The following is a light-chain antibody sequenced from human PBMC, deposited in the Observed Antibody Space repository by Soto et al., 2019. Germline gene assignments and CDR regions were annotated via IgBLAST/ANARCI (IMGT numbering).Light chain of an antibody. J-gene: IGKJ4*01. CDR3: QKYDSVPLT. CDR2: AAS. Sequence: DIQMTQSPSSLSASVEDRVTITCRASQGINNFVAWYQQKPGEVPKLLIYAASTLQSGVPSRFSGSGFGTDFVLTISSLEPEDVATYYCQKYDSVPLTFGGGTRVEIK. V-gene: IGKV1-27*01. CDR1: QGINNF.